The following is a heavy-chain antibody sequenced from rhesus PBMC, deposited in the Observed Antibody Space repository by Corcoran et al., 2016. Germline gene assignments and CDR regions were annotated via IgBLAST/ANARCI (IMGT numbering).Heavy chain of an antibody. V-gene: IGHV4-106*01. Sequence: QVQLQESGPGLVKPSETLSLTCAVSGGSISDDYYWSWIRQPPGKGLEWIGYIYGSGGGTNYNPSLKNRVTISIDTSKNQFSLKLSSVTAADTAVYYCARSITGTTEFDYWGQGVLVTVSS. CDR3: ARSITGTTEFDY. CDR2: IYGSGGGT. CDR1: GGSISDDYY. J-gene: IGHJ4*01. D-gene: IGHD1-26*01.